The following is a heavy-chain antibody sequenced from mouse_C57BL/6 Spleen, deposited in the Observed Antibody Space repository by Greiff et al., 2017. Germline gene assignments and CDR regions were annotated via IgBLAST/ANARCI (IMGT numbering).Heavy chain of an antibody. CDR1: GFNIKNSY. D-gene: IGHD1-1*01. Sequence: EVQLQQSVAELVRPGASVKLSCTASGFNIKNSYMHWVKQRPEQGLEWIGRIDPANGNTKYAPKFQGKATITADTSSNTAFLQLSSLTSEDAAIYYCARDYDGSSYGWYFDVWGTGTTVTVSS. V-gene: IGHV14-3*01. CDR3: ARDYDGSSYGWYFDV. CDR2: IDPANGNT. J-gene: IGHJ1*03.